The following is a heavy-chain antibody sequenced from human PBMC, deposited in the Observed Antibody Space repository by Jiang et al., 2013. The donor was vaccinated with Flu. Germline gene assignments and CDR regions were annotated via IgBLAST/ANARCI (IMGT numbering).Heavy chain of an antibody. Sequence: GLVKPSDTLSLSCAVSGYSISSSNWWGLDPGSPRGKGLEWIGYIYYSGRTYYNPSLKSRVTMSVDTSKNQFSLKLNSVTAVDTAVYYCTRKVDGYNPFYWGQGTLVTVSS. CDR3: TRKVDGYNPFY. D-gene: IGHD5-24*01. J-gene: IGHJ4*02. V-gene: IGHV4-28*01. CDR1: GYSISSSNW. CDR2: IYYSGRT.